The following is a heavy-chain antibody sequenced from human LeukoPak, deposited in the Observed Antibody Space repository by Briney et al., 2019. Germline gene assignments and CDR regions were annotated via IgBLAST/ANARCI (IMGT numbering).Heavy chain of an antibody. Sequence: SGGSLRLSCAASGFTFSSYWMSWVRQAPGKGLEWVANIKQDGSEKYYADSVKGRFTISRDNSKNTLYLQMNSLRAEDTAVYYCAKDHNRGAAGTGLFDYWGQGTLVTVSP. V-gene: IGHV3-7*01. CDR2: IKQDGSEK. CDR1: GFTFSSYW. CDR3: AKDHNRGAAGTGLFDY. D-gene: IGHD6-13*01. J-gene: IGHJ4*02.